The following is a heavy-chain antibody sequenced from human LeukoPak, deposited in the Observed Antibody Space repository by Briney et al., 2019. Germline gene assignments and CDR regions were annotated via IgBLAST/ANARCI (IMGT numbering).Heavy chain of an antibody. CDR1: GFTFSSYA. CDR2: ISGSGDVT. CDR3: AKDRVSRYGAYDCGGS. Sequence: GGSLRLSCAVSGFTFSSYAMNWVRQAPGSGPEWVSAISGSGDVTYYADSVKGRSTISRDNSKNTLFLHMNSLRAEDTAIYYCAKDRVSRYGAYDCGGSWGQGTLVTVSS. J-gene: IGHJ5*02. D-gene: IGHD5-12*01. V-gene: IGHV3-23*01.